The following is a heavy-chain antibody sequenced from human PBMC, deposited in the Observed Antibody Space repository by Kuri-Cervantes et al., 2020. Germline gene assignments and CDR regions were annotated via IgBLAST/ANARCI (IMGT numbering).Heavy chain of an antibody. V-gene: IGHV4-34*01. CDR2: VNLGGNT. Sequence: SETLSLTCAVYGGSFGDYSWTWVRQSSGMGLEWIGEVNLGGNTNYNPALKSRVSISVDPSKYNFFLNLRSLSAADRAVYYCAMWHTTGFYFGSHEGGDYWGQGVLVTVSS. J-gene: IGHJ4*02. CDR3: AMWHTTGFYFGSHEGGDY. CDR1: GGSFGDYS. D-gene: IGHD2/OR15-2a*01.